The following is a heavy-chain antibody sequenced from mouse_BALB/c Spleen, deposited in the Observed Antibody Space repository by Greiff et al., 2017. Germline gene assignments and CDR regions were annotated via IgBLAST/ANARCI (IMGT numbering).Heavy chain of an antibody. Sequence: VQLKESGPGLVAPSQSLSITCTVSGFSLTSYGVHWVRQPPGKGLEWLGVIWAGGSTNYNSALMSRLSISKDNSKSQVFLKMNSLQTDDTAMYYCARVGYGSSLWYFDVWGAGTTVTVSS. CDR3: ARVGYGSSLWYFDV. CDR2: IWAGGST. D-gene: IGHD1-1*01. CDR1: GFSLTSYG. V-gene: IGHV2-9*02. J-gene: IGHJ1*01.